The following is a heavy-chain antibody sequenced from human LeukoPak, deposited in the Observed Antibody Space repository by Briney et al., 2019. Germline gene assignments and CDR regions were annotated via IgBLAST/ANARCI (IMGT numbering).Heavy chain of an antibody. CDR1: GFTVSSKY. CDR2: ISTDGSNK. Sequence: LRLSCAASGFTVSSKYMSWVRQAPGKGLEWVAVISTDGSNKLYADSVKGRFTISRDDSKNTVYLQMNSLRADDTAVYYCARTGVDTFDYWGQGSLVTVSS. CDR3: ARTGVDTFDY. J-gene: IGHJ4*02. V-gene: IGHV3-30-3*01. D-gene: IGHD5-18*01.